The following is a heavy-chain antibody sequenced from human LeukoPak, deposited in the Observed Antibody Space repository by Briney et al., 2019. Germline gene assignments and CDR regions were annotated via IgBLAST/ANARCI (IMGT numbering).Heavy chain of an antibody. CDR2: ISSSGSTI. J-gene: IGHJ4*02. CDR3: ARDASGGVVDY. CDR1: GFTFSSYA. D-gene: IGHD3-16*01. Sequence: GGSLRLSCAASGFTFSSYAMSWVRQAPGKGLEWVSYISSSGSTIYYADSVKGRFTISRDNAKNSLYLQMNSLRAEDTAVYYCARDASGGVVDYWGQGTLVTVSS. V-gene: IGHV3-48*03.